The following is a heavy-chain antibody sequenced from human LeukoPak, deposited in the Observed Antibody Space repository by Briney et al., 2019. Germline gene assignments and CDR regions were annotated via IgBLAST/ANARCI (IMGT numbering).Heavy chain of an antibody. V-gene: IGHV1-2*02. CDR1: GYTFTGYY. D-gene: IGHD5-18*01. J-gene: IGHJ6*02. CDR2: INPNSGGT. Sequence: ASVKLSCKASGYTFTGYYMHWARQAPGQGLEWIGWINPNSGGTNYAQKFQGRVTMTRDTSISTAYMELSRLRSDDTAVYYCARDMGYGYSHYYYGMDVWGQGTTVTVSS. CDR3: ARDMGYGYSHYYYGMDV.